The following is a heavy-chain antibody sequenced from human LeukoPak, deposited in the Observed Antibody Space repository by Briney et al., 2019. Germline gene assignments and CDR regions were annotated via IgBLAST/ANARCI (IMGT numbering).Heavy chain of an antibody. CDR2: ISYDGSNK. CDR1: GFTFSSYG. V-gene: IGHV3-30*18. D-gene: IGHD6-19*01. CDR3: AKSSSGWSYFDY. J-gene: IGHJ4*02. Sequence: GRSLRLSCAASGFTFSSYGMHWARQAPGKGLEWVAVISYDGSNKYYADSVKGRFTIARDNSKNTLYLQMNSLRAEDTAVYYCAKSSSGWSYFDYWGQGTLVTVSS.